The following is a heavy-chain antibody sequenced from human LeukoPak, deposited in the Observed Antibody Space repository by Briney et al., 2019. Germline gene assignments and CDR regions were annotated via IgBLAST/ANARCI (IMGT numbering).Heavy chain of an antibody. D-gene: IGHD2-2*01. CDR3: ARDRGFPIVPAAMYYFDY. Sequence: GASVKVSCKASGYTFTGYYMHWVRQAPGQGLEWMGWINPNSGGTNYAQKFQGRVTMTRDTSISTAYMELSRLRSDDTAVYYCARDRGFPIVPAAMYYFDYWGQGTLVTVSS. CDR2: INPNSGGT. CDR1: GYTFTGYY. V-gene: IGHV1-2*02. J-gene: IGHJ4*02.